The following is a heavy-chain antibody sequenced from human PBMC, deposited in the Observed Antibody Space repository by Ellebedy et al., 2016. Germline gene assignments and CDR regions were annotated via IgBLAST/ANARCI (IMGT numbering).Heavy chain of an antibody. CDR1: GGAISSSNFY. D-gene: IGHD5-12*01. CDR2: IHSSGTS. Sequence: GSLRLSCTVSGGAISSSNFYWGWIRQSPGTGLEWIGNIHSSGTSYYNPSLKSRVTISVDTSENQFSLNLTSVTTADTAVYYCARLPKGFSGYERIDYWGQGALVTVSS. V-gene: IGHV4-39*01. J-gene: IGHJ4*01. CDR3: ARLPKGFSGYERIDY.